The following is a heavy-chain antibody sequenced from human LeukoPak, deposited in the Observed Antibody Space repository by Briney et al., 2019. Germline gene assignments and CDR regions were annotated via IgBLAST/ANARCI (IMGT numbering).Heavy chain of an antibody. J-gene: IGHJ4*02. CDR3: VRGNYGDYAYFDY. D-gene: IGHD4-17*01. V-gene: IGHV3-21*01. CDR2: ISSSSSYI. Sequence: GGSLRLSCVASGFTFRSHSMNWVRQAPGKGLEWVSSISSSSSYIYYADSVKGRFTISRDNAKNSLYLQINSLRAGDTAVYYCVRGNYGDYAYFDYWGQGTLVTVSS. CDR1: GFTFRSHS.